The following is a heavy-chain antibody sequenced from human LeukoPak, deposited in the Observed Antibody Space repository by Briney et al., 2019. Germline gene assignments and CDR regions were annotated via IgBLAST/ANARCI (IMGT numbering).Heavy chain of an antibody. CDR3: AREGTRRPYYYYYMDV. CDR2: INHCGST. J-gene: IGHJ6*03. V-gene: IGHV4-34*01. CDR1: GGSFSGYY. D-gene: IGHD1-7*01. Sequence: SETLSLTCAVYGGSFSGYYWSWIRQPPGKGLEWIGEINHCGSTNYNPSLKSRVTISVDTSKNQFSLKLSSVTAADTAVYYCAREGTRRPYYYYYMDVWGKGTTVTVSS.